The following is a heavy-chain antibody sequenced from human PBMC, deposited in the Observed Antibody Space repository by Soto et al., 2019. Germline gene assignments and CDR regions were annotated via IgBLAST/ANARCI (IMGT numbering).Heavy chain of an antibody. V-gene: IGHV4-59*01. CDR3: ARGGDYYGSGSYYNGYYYYGMDV. CDR2: IYYSGST. Sequence: ETLSLTCTVSGGSIRSYYWSWIRQPPVKGLEWIGYIYYSGSTNYNPSLKSRVTISVDTSKNQFSLKLSSVTAADTAVYYCARGGDYYGSGSYYNGYYYYGMDVWGQGTTATVSS. CDR1: GGSIRSYY. J-gene: IGHJ6*02. D-gene: IGHD3-10*01.